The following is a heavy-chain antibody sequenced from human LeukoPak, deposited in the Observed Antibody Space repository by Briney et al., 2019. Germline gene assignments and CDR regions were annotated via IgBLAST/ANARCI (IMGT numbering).Heavy chain of an antibody. Sequence: VASVKVSCKASGYTFTSYGISWVRQAPGQGLEWMGWISVYNGNTNYAQKLQGRVTMTTDTSTSTAYMELRSLRSDDTAVYYCARDSGTTGEVKFDPWGQGTLVTVSS. V-gene: IGHV1-18*01. J-gene: IGHJ5*02. CDR2: ISVYNGNT. CDR1: GYTFTSYG. D-gene: IGHD3-10*01. CDR3: ARDSGTTGEVKFDP.